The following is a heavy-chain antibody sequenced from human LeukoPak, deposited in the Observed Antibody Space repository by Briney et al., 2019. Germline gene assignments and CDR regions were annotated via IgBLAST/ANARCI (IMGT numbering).Heavy chain of an antibody. CDR3: ARGGHGPYDY. J-gene: IGHJ4*02. CDR2: IYYSGST. CDR1: GGSISSYY. V-gene: IGHV4-59*01. Sequence: PSETLSLTCTVSGGSISSYYWSWIRQPPGKGWEWIGYIYYSGSTNYNPSLKSRVTISVDTSKNQFSLKLSSVTAADTAVYYCARGGHGPYDYWGQGTLVTVSS. D-gene: IGHD3-16*01.